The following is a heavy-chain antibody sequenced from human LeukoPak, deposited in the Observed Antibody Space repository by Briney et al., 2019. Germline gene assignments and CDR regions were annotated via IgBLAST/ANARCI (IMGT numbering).Heavy chain of an antibody. V-gene: IGHV4-31*03. D-gene: IGHD1-26*01. CDR1: GGSISSGGYY. CDR2: IYYSGST. CDR3: ARGSGWDAFDI. Sequence: MSSETLSLTCSVSGGSISSGGYYWSWIRQHPGKGLEWIGYIYYSGSTYYNPSLKSRVTISVDTSKNQFSLKLSSVTAADTAVYYCARGSGWDAFDIWGQGTMVTVSS. J-gene: IGHJ3*02.